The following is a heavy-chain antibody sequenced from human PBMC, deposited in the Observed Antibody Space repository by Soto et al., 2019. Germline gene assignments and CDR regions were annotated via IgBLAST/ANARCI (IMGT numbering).Heavy chain of an antibody. CDR2: ISSNGGTT. CDR3: VRWVSGNYVY. Sequence: EMQLAESGGGMVQPGGSLRLSCRASGFTFSSYDMHWVRQAPGKGLEYVSSISSNGGTTYYGNSVKGRFTISRDNSKKTLYLQMGSLRAEDMALYYCVRWVSGNYVYWGQGTLVTVSS. D-gene: IGHD1-7*01. CDR1: GFTFSSYD. J-gene: IGHJ4*02. V-gene: IGHV3-64*01.